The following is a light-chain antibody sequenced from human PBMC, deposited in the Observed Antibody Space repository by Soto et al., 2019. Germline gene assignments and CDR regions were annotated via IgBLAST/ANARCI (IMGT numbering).Light chain of an antibody. CDR2: GAL. CDR3: QQSYTTPR. Sequence: QMTQSPSSLSASVGDRVTFTCRASQSVSTYVSWYQQKPGKAPKLLIYGALRLQSGVPSRFSGSGSGTHFSLTISSLQPEDIATYYCQQSYTTPRFCQGRLLEI. V-gene: IGKV1-39*01. CDR1: QSVSTY. J-gene: IGKJ5*01.